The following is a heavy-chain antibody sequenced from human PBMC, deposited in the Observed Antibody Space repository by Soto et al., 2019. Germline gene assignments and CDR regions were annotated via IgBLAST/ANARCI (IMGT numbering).Heavy chain of an antibody. CDR1: GGTFSNDI. V-gene: IGHV1-69*08. CDR3: ARDKDRLQLGGNYYFILDV. Sequence: SVKVSCKTSGGTFSNDIITWVRQAPGQGLEWMGRIIPLLDTTNYAQNFQDRVTITADESTSTAYMELNSLRSDDTAVYYCARDKDRLQLGGNYYFILDVWGQGTAVTVSS. D-gene: IGHD1-1*01. CDR2: IIPLLDTT. J-gene: IGHJ6*02.